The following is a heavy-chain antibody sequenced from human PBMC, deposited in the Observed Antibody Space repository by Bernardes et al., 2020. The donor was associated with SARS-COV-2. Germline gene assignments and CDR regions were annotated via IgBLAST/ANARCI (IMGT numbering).Heavy chain of an antibody. Sequence: GGSLRLSCAASGFTFSSYAMSWVRQAPGKGLEWVSAISGSGGSTYYADPVKGRFTISRDNSKNTLYLQMNSLRAEDTAVYYCAKDMVKGVTEPHAFDIWGQGTIVTVSS. CDR3: AKDMVKGVTEPHAFDI. J-gene: IGHJ3*02. D-gene: IGHD3-10*01. CDR2: ISGSGGST. V-gene: IGHV3-23*01. CDR1: GFTFSSYA.